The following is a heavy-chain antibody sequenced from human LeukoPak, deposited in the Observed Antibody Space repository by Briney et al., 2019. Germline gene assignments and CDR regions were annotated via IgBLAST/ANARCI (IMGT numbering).Heavy chain of an antibody. CDR1: GFTFSTYA. J-gene: IGHJ4*02. V-gene: IGHV3-23*01. D-gene: IGHD6-19*01. CDR2: ITASGADT. Sequence: PGGSLRLSCAASGFTFSTYAMSWVRQAPGKGLEWVSAITASGADTHYTDSVKGRFIISRDNSKNTLSLHMSGLRAEDSAIYYCAANGESSGWFWTYWGQGILVTVSS. CDR3: AANGESSGWFWTY.